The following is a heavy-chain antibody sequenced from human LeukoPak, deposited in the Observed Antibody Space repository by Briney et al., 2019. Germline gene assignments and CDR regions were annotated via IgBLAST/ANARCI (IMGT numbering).Heavy chain of an antibody. Sequence: GGSLRLSCSASGFTFSSHWMSWVRQAPGKGLEWVANIKQDGSEKYYVDSVKGRFTISRDNAKNSLYLQMNSLRAEDTAVYYCARDVMDYDSSGYPTVYYYYGMDVWGQGTTVTVSS. CDR1: GFTFSSHW. CDR3: ARDVMDYDSSGYPTVYYYYGMDV. CDR2: IKQDGSEK. J-gene: IGHJ6*02. D-gene: IGHD3-22*01. V-gene: IGHV3-7*01.